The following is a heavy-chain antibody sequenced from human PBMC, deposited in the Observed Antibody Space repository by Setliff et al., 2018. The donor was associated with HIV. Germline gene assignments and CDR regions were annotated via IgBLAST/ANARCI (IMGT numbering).Heavy chain of an antibody. CDR1: GGSISRRDYC. CDR2: VYYTWNT. V-gene: IGHV4-39*02. CDR3: ARVPSAGVRGRPDLYHWFDP. D-gene: IGHD3-3*01. J-gene: IGHJ5*02. Sequence: PSETLSLTCTVSGGSISRRDYCWGWIRQPPGKGLEWIGSVYYTWNTYYNPSLKSRVTVSVDPSRSQFSLALRSVTAADTAVYYCARVPSAGVRGRPDLYHWFDPWGQGTLVTVSS.